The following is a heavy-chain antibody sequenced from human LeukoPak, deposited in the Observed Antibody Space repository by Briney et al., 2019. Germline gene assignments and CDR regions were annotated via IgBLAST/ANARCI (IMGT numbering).Heavy chain of an antibody. CDR2: IYYSGST. V-gene: IGHV4-39*07. Sequence: NPSETLSLTCTVSGGSISSSSYYWGWIRQPPGKGLEWIGSIYYSGSTYYNPSLKSRVTISVDRSKNQFSLKLSSVTAADTAVFYCAGASYDFWSGYPTWGQGTLVTVSS. J-gene: IGHJ4*02. CDR3: AGASYDFWSGYPT. D-gene: IGHD3-3*01. CDR1: GGSISSSSYY.